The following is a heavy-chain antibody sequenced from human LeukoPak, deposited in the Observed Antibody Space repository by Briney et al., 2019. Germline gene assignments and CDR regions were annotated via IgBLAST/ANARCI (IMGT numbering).Heavy chain of an antibody. Sequence: GGSLRLSCAASGFTFNNYAMTWVRQAPGKGLEWVSSISGNGGSTQYADSVKGRFTISRDNSKNTLYLQMNSLRVEDTAVYYCAKPYGDSVDYFDYWGQGTLVTVSS. J-gene: IGHJ4*02. V-gene: IGHV3-23*01. CDR2: ISGNGGST. CDR3: AKPYGDSVDYFDY. CDR1: GFTFNNYA. D-gene: IGHD4-17*01.